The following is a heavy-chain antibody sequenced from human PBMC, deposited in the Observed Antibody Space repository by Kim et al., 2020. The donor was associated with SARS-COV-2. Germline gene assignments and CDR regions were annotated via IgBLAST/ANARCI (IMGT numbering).Heavy chain of an antibody. Sequence: GGSLRLSCAASGFIVTNHYLTWVRQAPGKGLEWLSMIHIDGTTYYADSVRGRFTISRDTSENTLYLQMNNLRAEDTAIYICRRGHWGDTPSWGQGTRVTISS. CDR1: GFIVTNHY. J-gene: IGHJ5*02. CDR3: RRGHWGDTPS. V-gene: IGHV3-53*01. D-gene: IGHD7-27*01. CDR2: IHIDGTT.